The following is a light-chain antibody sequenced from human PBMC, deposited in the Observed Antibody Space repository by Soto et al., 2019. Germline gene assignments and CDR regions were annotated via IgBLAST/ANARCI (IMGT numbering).Light chain of an antibody. CDR1: QGISSY. J-gene: IGKJ2*01. Sequence: AIRMTQSPSSFSASTGDRVTITCRASQGISSYLAWYQQKPGKAPQLLIYAASTLQSGVPSRFSGSGSGTDFTLPISCLQSEDLATYYCQQYYNYPYTFGQGTRLEIK. CDR2: AAS. CDR3: QQYYNYPYT. V-gene: IGKV1-8*01.